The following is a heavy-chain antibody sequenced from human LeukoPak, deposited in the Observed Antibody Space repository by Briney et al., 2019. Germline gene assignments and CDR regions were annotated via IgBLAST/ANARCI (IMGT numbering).Heavy chain of an antibody. CDR3: ARGTRKITIFGVVKSKWAFDI. CDR2: IYHSGST. Sequence: SETLSLTCTVSGYSISSGYYWGWIRQPPGKGLEWIGSIYHSGSTYYNPSLKSRVTISVDTSKNQFSLKLSSVTAADTAVYYCARGTRKITIFGVVKSKWAFDIWGQGTMVTVSS. V-gene: IGHV4-38-2*02. J-gene: IGHJ3*02. CDR1: GYSISSGYY. D-gene: IGHD3-3*01.